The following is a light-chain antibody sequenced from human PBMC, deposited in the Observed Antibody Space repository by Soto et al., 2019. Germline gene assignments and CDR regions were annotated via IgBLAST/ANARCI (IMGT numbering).Light chain of an antibody. CDR2: DAS. CDR1: QSISSW. V-gene: IGKV1-5*01. Sequence: DIQMTQSPSTLSASLGDRVTITCRASQSISSWLAWYQQKPGKAPKVLIYDASSLESGVPSRLSGSGSGTEFTLTISSLQSEDFAMYYCQQYSSSRTFGQGTKVDIK. J-gene: IGKJ1*01. CDR3: QQYSSSRT.